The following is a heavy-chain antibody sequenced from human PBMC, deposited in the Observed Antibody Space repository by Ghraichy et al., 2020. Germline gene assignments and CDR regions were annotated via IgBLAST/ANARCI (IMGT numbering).Heavy chain of an antibody. Sequence: GGSLRLSCAASGFTFSSYAMSWVRQAPGKGLEWVSAISGGGGSTYYADSVKGRFNISRDNSKNTLYLQMNSLRAEDTAVYYCAKETRVVEGRYPDYWGQGTLVTVSS. J-gene: IGHJ4*02. CDR3: AKETRVVEGRYPDY. CDR1: GFTFSSYA. D-gene: IGHD2-15*01. V-gene: IGHV3-23*01. CDR2: ISGGGGST.